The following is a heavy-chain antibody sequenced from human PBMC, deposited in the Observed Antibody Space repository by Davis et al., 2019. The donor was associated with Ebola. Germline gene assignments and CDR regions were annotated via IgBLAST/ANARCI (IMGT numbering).Heavy chain of an antibody. CDR3: AKASSSPLTRAFDV. Sequence: GGSLRLSCAASGLTFSSYSMRWVRQAPGKGLEWVSVISAGGSTTVYTDSAKGRFTISRDNSKNTLYLQMNSLRVEDTALYYCAKASSSPLTRAFDVWGRGAMVTVSS. CDR1: GLTFSSYS. CDR2: ISAGGSTT. V-gene: IGHV3-23*01. J-gene: IGHJ3*01.